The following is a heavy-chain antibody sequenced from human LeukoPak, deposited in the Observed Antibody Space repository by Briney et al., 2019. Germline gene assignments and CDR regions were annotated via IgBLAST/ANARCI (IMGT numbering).Heavy chain of an antibody. CDR1: RFTFSSYS. CDR3: ARVIRGNHKFDY. V-gene: IGHV3-48*01. D-gene: IGHD4-23*01. J-gene: IGHJ4*02. Sequence: PGGSLRLSCAGSRFTFSSYSMNWVRQAPGKGLEWVSYINSGSSTIYYADSVKGRFTISRDNAKNSLYLQMNSLRGEDTAVYYCARVIRGNHKFDYWGQGTLVTVSS. CDR2: INSGSSTI.